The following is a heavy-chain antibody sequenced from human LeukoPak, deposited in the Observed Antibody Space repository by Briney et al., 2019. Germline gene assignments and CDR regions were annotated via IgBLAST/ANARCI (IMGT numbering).Heavy chain of an antibody. CDR3: AREGCTNGVCDAFDI. CDR2: MNPNSGNT. D-gene: IGHD2-8*01. J-gene: IGHJ3*02. Sequence: ASVKVSCKASGYTFTSYDINWVRQATGQGLEWMGWMNPNSGNTGYARKFQGRVTITRNTSISTAYMELSSLRSEDTAVHYCAREGCTNGVCDAFDIWGQGTMVTVSS. CDR1: GYTFTSYD. V-gene: IGHV1-8*03.